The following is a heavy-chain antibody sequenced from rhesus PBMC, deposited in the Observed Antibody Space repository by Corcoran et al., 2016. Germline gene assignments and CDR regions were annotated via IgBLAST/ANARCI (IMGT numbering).Heavy chain of an antibody. V-gene: IGHV1-198*02. Sequence: QVQLVQSGAEVKKPGASVKVSCKASGFTFGSYAISWVRHAPGQGLEWMVVILPLVGKTNYAEMVQGRCTNIAHTSTSTAYMELSSLRSEDTAVYYCSYKGRGAADPTPGGFDYWGQGVLVTVSS. CDR1: GFTFGSYA. D-gene: IGHD6-25*01. J-gene: IGHJ4*01. CDR2: ILPLVGKT. CDR3: SYKGRGAADPTPGGFDY.